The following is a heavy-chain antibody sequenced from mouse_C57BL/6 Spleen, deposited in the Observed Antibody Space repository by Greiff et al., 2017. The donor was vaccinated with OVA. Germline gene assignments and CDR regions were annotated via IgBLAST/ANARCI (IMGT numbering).Heavy chain of an antibody. CDR2: IDPSDSET. V-gene: IGHV1-52*01. D-gene: IGHD1-1*01. CDR3: AREGGNYFDC. CDR1: GYTFTSYW. Sequence: QVQLKQPGAELVRPGSSVKLSCKASGYTFTSYWMHWVKQRPIQGLEWIGNIDPSDSETHYNQKFKDKATLTVDKSSSTAYMQLSSLTSEDSAVYYCAREGGNYFDCWGQGTTLTVSS. J-gene: IGHJ2*01.